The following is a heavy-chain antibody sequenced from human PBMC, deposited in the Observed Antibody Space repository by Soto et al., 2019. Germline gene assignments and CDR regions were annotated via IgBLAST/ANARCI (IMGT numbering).Heavy chain of an antibody. D-gene: IGHD3-10*01. V-gene: IGHV3-9*01. Sequence: EVQLVESGGSLVQPGRSLRLSCAASGFTFDDYAMHWVRQAPGKGLEWVSGITWNTHKIAYADSVEGRFTISRDNAKNSLYLQMNSLRAEDTALYYCAKDRVRGRFGEASFDAWGQGTLVTVSS. CDR3: AKDRVRGRFGEASFDA. CDR2: ITWNTHKI. J-gene: IGHJ3*01. CDR1: GFTFDDYA.